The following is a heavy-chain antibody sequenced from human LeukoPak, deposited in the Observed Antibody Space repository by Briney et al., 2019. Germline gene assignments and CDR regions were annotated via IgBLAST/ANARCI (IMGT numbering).Heavy chain of an antibody. J-gene: IGHJ4*02. Sequence: GGSLRLSCTASGFTFGDYAMSWVRQAPGKGLEWVGFIRSKAYGCTTEYAASVKGRFTISRDDSKSIAYLQMNSLKTEDTAVYYCTRAGNDYGAYIDYWGQGTLVTVSS. V-gene: IGHV3-49*04. CDR1: GFTFGDYA. CDR2: IRSKAYGCTT. CDR3: TRAGNDYGAYIDY. D-gene: IGHD4-17*01.